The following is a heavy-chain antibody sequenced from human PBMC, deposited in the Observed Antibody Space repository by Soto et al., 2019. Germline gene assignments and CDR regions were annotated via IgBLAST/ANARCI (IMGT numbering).Heavy chain of an antibody. CDR3: ARGPRGWYGFDY. Sequence: EVPLVESGGGLVQPGGSLRLSCAASGFTFSSDWMHWVRQAPGKGLVWVSRMNSDGSRTTYADSVKGRFTISRDNAKNTLYLQMNSLRAEDTAVYYCARGPRGWYGFDYWGQGTLVTVSS. CDR1: GFTFSSDW. D-gene: IGHD6-19*01. V-gene: IGHV3-74*01. J-gene: IGHJ4*02. CDR2: MNSDGSRT.